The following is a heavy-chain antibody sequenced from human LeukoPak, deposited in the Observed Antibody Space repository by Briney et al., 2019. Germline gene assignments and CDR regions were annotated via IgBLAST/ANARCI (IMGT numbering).Heavy chain of an antibody. Sequence: SETLSLTCAVDGGSFSGYYWSWIRHPPGKGMEWKGEINHSGSTTYNPSPKSRSTISVATSKNQFSLSLRSVTAADTAVYYCARLLGGYNYDYWGQGTLVTVSS. V-gene: IGHV4-34*01. D-gene: IGHD5-12*01. CDR1: GGSFSGYY. CDR3: ARLLGGYNYDY. CDR2: INHSGST. J-gene: IGHJ4*02.